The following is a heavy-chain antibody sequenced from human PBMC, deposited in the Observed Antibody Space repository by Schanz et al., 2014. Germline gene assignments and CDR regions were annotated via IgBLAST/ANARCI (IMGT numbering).Heavy chain of an antibody. CDR3: ARDHVAATDYDYFFYYLDV. CDR2: IYYSGNT. Sequence: QVQLQESGPGLVKPSQTLSLTCTVSGGSVNSGVYYWNWIRQHPGKGLEWIGYIYYSGNTYYNPSLRGRVSMSLDTSKNQFSLKLGSVSAADTAVYYCARDHVAATDYDYFFYYLDVWATGITVIVSS. D-gene: IGHD6-13*01. J-gene: IGHJ6*03. V-gene: IGHV4-31*03. CDR1: GGSVNSGVYY.